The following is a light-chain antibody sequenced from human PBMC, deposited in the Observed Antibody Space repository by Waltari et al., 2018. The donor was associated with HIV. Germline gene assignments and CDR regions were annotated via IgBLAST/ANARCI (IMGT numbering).Light chain of an antibody. J-gene: IGLJ1*01. V-gene: IGLV2-11*01. Sequence: QSALTRPRSVSGSPGQSVTISCTGTSSDVGGYNYVSWYQQHPGKAPKLMIYDVSKRPSGVPDRFSGSKSGNTASLTISGLQAEDEADYYCCSYAGSYTVYVFGTGTKVTVL. CDR2: DVS. CDR1: SSDVGGYNY. CDR3: CSYAGSYTVYV.